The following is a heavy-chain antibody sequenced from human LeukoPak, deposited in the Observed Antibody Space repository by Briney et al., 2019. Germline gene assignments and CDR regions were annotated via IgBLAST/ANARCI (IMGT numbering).Heavy chain of an antibody. Sequence: SETLSLTCAVYGGSFSGYYWSWIRQPPGKGLEWIGEINHSGSTYYNPSLKSRVTISVDTSKNQFSLKLSSVTAADTAVYYCAREGVGIDYWGQGTLVTVSS. CDR1: GGSFSGYY. D-gene: IGHD1-26*01. CDR3: AREGVGIDY. V-gene: IGHV4-34*01. J-gene: IGHJ4*02. CDR2: INHSGST.